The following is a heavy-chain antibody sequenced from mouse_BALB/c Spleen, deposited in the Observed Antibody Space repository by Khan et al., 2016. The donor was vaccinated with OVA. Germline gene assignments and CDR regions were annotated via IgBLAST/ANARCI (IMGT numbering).Heavy chain of an antibody. CDR2: NSSGGSYT. D-gene: IGHD1-1*01. V-gene: IGHV5-6*01. CDR1: GFTISTYG. J-gene: IGHJ3*01. CDR3: ARLAYYYNSEGSAY. Sequence: EVELVESGGDLVKPAGSLTLSCAASGFTISTYGMSCFRRTSHKRQLWVTTNSSGGSYTYYPAYVKGRFTISRDTAKNPLYLQMSSVKSEDTAMYYCARLAYYYNSEGSAYWGHGTLVSVSA.